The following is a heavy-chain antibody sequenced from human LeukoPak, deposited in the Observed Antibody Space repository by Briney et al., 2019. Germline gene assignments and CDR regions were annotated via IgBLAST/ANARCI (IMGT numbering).Heavy chain of an antibody. V-gene: IGHV4-34*01. J-gene: IGHJ4*02. CDR1: GGSFGGYY. CDR2: INHSGST. Sequence: PSETLSLTCAVYGGSFGGYYWSWIRQPPGKGLEWIGEINHSGSTNYNPSLKGRVTISVDTSKNQFSLKLSSVTAADTAVYYCARGAVARNFDYWGQGTLVTVSS. CDR3: ARGAVARNFDY. D-gene: IGHD6-19*01.